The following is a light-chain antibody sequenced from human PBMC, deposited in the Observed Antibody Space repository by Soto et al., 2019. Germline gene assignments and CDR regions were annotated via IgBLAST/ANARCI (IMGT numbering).Light chain of an antibody. CDR3: QQRSNWPSWT. CDR1: QSVSSY. V-gene: IGKV3-11*01. Sequence: EIVLTQSPATLSLSPGERATLSCRASQSVSSYLAWYQQKPGQAPRLLIYDASNRATGIPARFSGSGSGTDFTNTISSLEAEDFTVSYCQQRSNWPSWTFGQGTKVEIK. J-gene: IGKJ1*01. CDR2: DAS.